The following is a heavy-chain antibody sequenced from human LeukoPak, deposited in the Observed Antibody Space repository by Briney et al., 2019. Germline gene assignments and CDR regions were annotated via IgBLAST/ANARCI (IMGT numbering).Heavy chain of an antibody. V-gene: IGHV3-49*04. Sequence: QPGGSLRLSCTASGFTFGDYAMSWVRQAPGKGLEWVGFIRSKAYGGTTEYAASVKGRFTISRDDSKSIAYLQMNSLKTEDTAVYYCTRVGRTVLRYFDWLSAADYWGQGTLVTVSS. D-gene: IGHD3-9*01. J-gene: IGHJ4*02. CDR3: TRVGRTVLRYFDWLSAADY. CDR2: IRSKAYGGTT. CDR1: GFTFGDYA.